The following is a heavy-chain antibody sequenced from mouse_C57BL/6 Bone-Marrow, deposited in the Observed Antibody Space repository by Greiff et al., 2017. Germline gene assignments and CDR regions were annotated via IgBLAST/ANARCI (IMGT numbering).Heavy chain of an antibody. CDR2: ISTGGCST. J-gene: IGHJ1*03. D-gene: IGHD1-1*01. V-gene: IGHV5-12*01. CDR3: ERQDYCGSIFDV. CDR1: GFTFSDYY. Sequence: EVKLVESGGGLVQPGGSLKLSCAASGFTFSDYYMYWVRQTPEKRLEWIAYISTGGCSTYYPDTVKGRFTISGDNAKNTLYLQMSRLKSEDSAMYYCERQDYCGSIFDVWGTGTTVTVSS.